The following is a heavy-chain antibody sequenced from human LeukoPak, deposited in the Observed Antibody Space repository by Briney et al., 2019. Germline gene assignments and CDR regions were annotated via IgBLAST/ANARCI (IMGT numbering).Heavy chain of an antibody. J-gene: IGHJ3*02. D-gene: IGHD3-22*01. CDR3: ARVPYYYDSSGYVLSYAFDI. Sequence: SETLSLTCTVSGGSISSGGYYWSWIRQHPGKGPEWIGYIYYSGSTYYNPSLKGRVTISVDTSKNQFSLKLSSVTAADTAVYYCARVPYYYDSSGYVLSYAFDIWGQGTMVTVSS. V-gene: IGHV4-31*03. CDR1: GGSISSGGYY. CDR2: IYYSGST.